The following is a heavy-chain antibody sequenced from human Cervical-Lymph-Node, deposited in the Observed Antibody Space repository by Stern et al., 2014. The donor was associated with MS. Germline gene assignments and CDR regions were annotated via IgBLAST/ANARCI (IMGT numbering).Heavy chain of an antibody. CDR2: ISWDGYST. CDR1: GFTFDDYT. D-gene: IGHD6-19*01. J-gene: IGHJ3*02. Sequence: EVQLEESGGVVVQPGGSLRLSCAASGFTFDDYTMHWVRQAPGKGLEWVSLISWDGYSTYYADSVKGRFTISRDNSKNSLYLQMNSLRTEDTALYYCAKEVHSSGLDAFDIWGQGTMVTVSS. CDR3: AKEVHSSGLDAFDI. V-gene: IGHV3-43*01.